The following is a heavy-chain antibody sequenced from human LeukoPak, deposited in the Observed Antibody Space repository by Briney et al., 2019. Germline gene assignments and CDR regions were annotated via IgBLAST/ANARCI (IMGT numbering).Heavy chain of an antibody. J-gene: IGHJ4*02. Sequence: GGSLRLSCAASGFTFSSYAMSWVRQAPGKGLEWVSVIYSAGSTYYADSVKGRFTISRDNSKNTLYLQMNSLRAEDTAVYYCARGLYYYDTSGYLYYWGQGTLVTVSS. CDR2: IYSAGST. CDR3: ARGLYYYDTSGYLYY. V-gene: IGHV3-53*01. D-gene: IGHD3-22*01. CDR1: GFTFSSYA.